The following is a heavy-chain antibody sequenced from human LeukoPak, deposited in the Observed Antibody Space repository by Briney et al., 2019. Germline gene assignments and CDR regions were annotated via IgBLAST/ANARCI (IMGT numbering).Heavy chain of an antibody. CDR2: ITGGGDTT. J-gene: IGHJ4*02. CDR1: GFTFSSYA. D-gene: IGHD3-16*01. CDR3: AREWRGEDYFDY. V-gene: IGHV3-23*01. Sequence: PGGSLRLSCAASGFTFSSYAMTWVRQAPGKGLEWVSAITGGGDTTYYADSVKGRFTISRDNSKNTLYLQMNNLRAEDTAVYYCAREWRGEDYFDYWGQGTLVTVSS.